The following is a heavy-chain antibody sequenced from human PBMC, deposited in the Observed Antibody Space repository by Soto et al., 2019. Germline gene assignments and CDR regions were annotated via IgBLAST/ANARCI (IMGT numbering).Heavy chain of an antibody. V-gene: IGHV3-7*05. D-gene: IGHD6-19*01. CDR3: ARVTGSGWHGQDVRGMDV. CDR1: GYIFSDFW. J-gene: IGHJ6*02. Sequence: EVHLVESGGGLVQPGGSLRLSCAASGYIFSDFWLAWVRQGPGKGLEWVANIKGDESERYYEDSGRGRFTISRDNAKKALYLQMNSLGVEDTAVYYCARVTGSGWHGQDVRGMDVWGQGTRVTVSS. CDR2: IKGDESER.